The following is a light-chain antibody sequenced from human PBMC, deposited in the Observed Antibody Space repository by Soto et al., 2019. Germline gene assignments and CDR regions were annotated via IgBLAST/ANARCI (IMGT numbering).Light chain of an antibody. CDR1: SSDVGAYNL. J-gene: IGLJ2*01. CDR3: CSFAVGSTLV. V-gene: IGLV2-23*02. Sequence: QSALTQPASVSGSPGQSITISCTGTSSDVGAYNLVSWHQHHPGKAPKLIIYEVSKRPSGVSNRFSGSKSGNTASLTISGLQAEDEADYYCCSFAVGSTLVFGGGTKLTVL. CDR2: EVS.